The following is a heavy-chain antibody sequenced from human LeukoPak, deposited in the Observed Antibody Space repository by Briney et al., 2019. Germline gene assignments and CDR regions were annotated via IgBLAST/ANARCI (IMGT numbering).Heavy chain of an antibody. CDR3: ARVGSPEYCSGGSCYLKDDNWFDP. D-gene: IGHD2-15*01. V-gene: IGHV1-2*04. Sequence: ASVKVSCKVSGYTLTELSMHWVRQAPGKGLEWMGWINPNSGGTNYAQKFQGWVTMTRDTSISTAYMELSSLRSEDTAVYYCARVGSPEYCSGGSCYLKDDNWFDPWGQETLVTVSS. J-gene: IGHJ5*02. CDR1: GYTLTELS. CDR2: INPNSGGT.